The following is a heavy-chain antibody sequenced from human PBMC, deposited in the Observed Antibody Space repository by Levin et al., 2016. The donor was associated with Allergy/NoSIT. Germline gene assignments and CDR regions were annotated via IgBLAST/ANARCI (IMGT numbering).Heavy chain of an antibody. V-gene: IGHV3-30*04. CDR3: ARSDDILTGYYGDY. CDR2: ISYDGSNK. Sequence: GESLKISCAASGFTFSSYAMHWVRQAPGKGLEWVAVISYDGSNKYYADSVKGRFTISRDNSKNTLYLQMNSLRAEDTAVYYCARSDDILTGYYGDYWGQGTLVTVSS. J-gene: IGHJ4*02. D-gene: IGHD3-9*01. CDR1: GFTFSSYA.